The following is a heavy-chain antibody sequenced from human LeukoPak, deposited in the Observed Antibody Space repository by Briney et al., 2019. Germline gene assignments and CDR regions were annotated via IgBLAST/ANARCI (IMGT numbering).Heavy chain of an antibody. J-gene: IGHJ4*02. CDR3: ARESAQYYFDY. D-gene: IGHD3-3*01. CDR1: GFSLSTSGMR. CDR2: IDWDDDK. Sequence: SGPTLVNPTQPLTLTCTFSGFSLSTSGMRVSWIRQPPAKALEWLARIDWDDDKFYSTSLKTRLTISKDTSKNQVVLTMTNMDPVDTATYYCARESAQYYFDYWGQGTLVTVSS. V-gene: IGHV2-70*04.